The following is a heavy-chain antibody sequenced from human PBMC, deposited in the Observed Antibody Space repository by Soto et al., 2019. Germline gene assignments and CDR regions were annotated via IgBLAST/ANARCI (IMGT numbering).Heavy chain of an antibody. J-gene: IGHJ4*02. Sequence: GGSLRLSCAASRFTFSSYSMNWVRQAPGKGLEWVSSISSSSYIYYADSVKGRFTISRDNAKNSLYLQMNSLRAEDTAVYYCARDLIAARPDDYWGQGTLVTVSS. CDR1: RFTFSSYS. D-gene: IGHD6-6*01. V-gene: IGHV3-21*01. CDR3: ARDLIAARPDDY. CDR2: ISSSSYI.